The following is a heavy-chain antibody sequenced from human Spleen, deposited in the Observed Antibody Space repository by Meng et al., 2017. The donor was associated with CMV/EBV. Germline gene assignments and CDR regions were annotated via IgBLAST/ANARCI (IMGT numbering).Heavy chain of an antibody. CDR3: AKSLRVDSYDTYS. CDR1: GFTFVNYA. CDR2: ISDSGSRT. D-gene: IGHD3-3*01. Sequence: GESLKISCAASGFTFVNYAMSWVRQAPGKGLEWVSTISDSGSRTFYADSVRGRATVSRDNSKTTLYLEMSSLGAEDTALYYCAKSLRVDSYDTYSWGQGTMVTVSS. V-gene: IGHV3-23*01. J-gene: IGHJ5*02.